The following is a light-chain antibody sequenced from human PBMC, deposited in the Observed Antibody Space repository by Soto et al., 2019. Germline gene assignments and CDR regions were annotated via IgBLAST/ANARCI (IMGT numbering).Light chain of an antibody. CDR2: WAS. V-gene: IGKV4-1*01. Sequence: DIVMTQSPDSLAVALGERATINCKSSQSVLYSSNNKNYLAWYQQKPGQSPKLLIYWASTRESGVPDRFSGSGSGTDFTLTISSLQAEDVAVYYCQQFHSTPKTFGPGTKVEIK. CDR1: QSVLYSSNNKNY. CDR3: QQFHSTPKT. J-gene: IGKJ1*01.